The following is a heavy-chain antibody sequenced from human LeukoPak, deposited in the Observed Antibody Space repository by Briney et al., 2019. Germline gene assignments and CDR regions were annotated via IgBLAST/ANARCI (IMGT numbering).Heavy chain of an antibody. Sequence: GGSLRLSCAASEFTFSDHYMDWVRQAPGKGLEWVGRTRNKANSYTTEYAASVKGRFTISGDDSKNSLYLQMNSLKTEDTAVYYCARVRYCSSTSCRGALDIWGQGTMVTVSS. CDR2: TRNKANSYTT. J-gene: IGHJ3*02. CDR1: EFTFSDHY. CDR3: ARVRYCSSTSCRGALDI. V-gene: IGHV3-72*01. D-gene: IGHD2-2*01.